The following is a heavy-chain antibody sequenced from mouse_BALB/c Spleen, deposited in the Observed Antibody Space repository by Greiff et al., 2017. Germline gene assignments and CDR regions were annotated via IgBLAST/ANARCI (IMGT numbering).Heavy chain of an antibody. CDR1: GYTFTSYW. CDR2: IDPSDSYT. V-gene: IGHV1-69*02. J-gene: IGHJ3*01. Sequence: VQLQQSGAELVKPGASVKLSCKASGYTFTSYWMHWVKQRPGQGLEWIGEIDPSDSYTNYNQKFKGKATLTVDKSSSTAYMQLSSLTSEDSAVYYCAKGLRREAWFAYWGQGTLVTVSA. CDR3: AKGLRREAWFAY. D-gene: IGHD2-2*01.